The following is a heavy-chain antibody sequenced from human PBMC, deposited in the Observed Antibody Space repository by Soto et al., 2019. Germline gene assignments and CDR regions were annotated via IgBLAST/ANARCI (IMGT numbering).Heavy chain of an antibody. CDR1: GAALNSGNYY. D-gene: IGHD2-21*01. CDR2: IYVTGAV. V-gene: IGHV4-31*03. Sequence: SETLSLTCSVSGAALNSGNYYWSWIRRVPGKGLEWIGHIYVTGAVDYNPSLRDRITISQDTSERQFSLNLRLVTAADTAVYYCARLRIATNNYKWFDPWGQGTLVTVPS. J-gene: IGHJ5*02. CDR3: ARLRIATNNYKWFDP.